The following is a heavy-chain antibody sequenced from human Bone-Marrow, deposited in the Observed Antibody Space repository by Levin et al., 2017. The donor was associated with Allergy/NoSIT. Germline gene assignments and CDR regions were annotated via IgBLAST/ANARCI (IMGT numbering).Heavy chain of an antibody. CDR3: ARGPPYSRESRLSWFDP. D-gene: IGHD3-10*01. V-gene: IGHV4-39*06. CDR1: GASVSNPDYY. CDR2: TEYSGDT. Sequence: PSETLSLTCTVSGASVSNPDYYWAWIRQSPGKGLEWVGSTEYSGDTYYNPSLKSRATMSVDTSKNQVPLILSSVTTADTAVYYCARGPPYSRESRLSWFDPWGQGTLVTVSS. J-gene: IGHJ5*02.